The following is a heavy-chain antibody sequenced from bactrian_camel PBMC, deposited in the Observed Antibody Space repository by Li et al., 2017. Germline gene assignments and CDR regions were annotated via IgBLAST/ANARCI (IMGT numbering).Heavy chain of an antibody. J-gene: IGHJ6*01. Sequence: VQLVESGGGSVQAGGSLRLSCGVSGYTNSVKYCLGWFRQAPGKEREGVAAIYTGDARTVYYADSVKGRFTVSRDNAKNTVSLQMNSLAPEDTAVYYCIRDPSPYHNAPADDVERSDFGYRGQGTQVTVS. CDR1: GYTNSVKY. CDR3: IRDPSPYHNAPADDVERSDFGY. D-gene: IGHD6*01. CDR2: IYTGDART. V-gene: IGHV3S40*01.